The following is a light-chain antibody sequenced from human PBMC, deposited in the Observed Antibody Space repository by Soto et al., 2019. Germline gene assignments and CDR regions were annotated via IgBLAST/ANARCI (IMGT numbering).Light chain of an antibody. CDR3: QQYNIWPRT. Sequence: EIVMPQSPATVSVSPGDRVTLSCRASRTVHSNVAWYQHKPGQAPRLLIYGASTRATGIPARFSGSGSGTEFTLTISSLQSEDFAVYYCQQYNIWPRTFGQGTKVDIK. CDR2: GAS. J-gene: IGKJ1*01. V-gene: IGKV3-15*01. CDR1: RTVHSN.